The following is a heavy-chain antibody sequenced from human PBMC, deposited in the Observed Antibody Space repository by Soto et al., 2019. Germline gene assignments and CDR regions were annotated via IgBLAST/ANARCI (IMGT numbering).Heavy chain of an antibody. CDR2: IVVGSGNT. D-gene: IGHD3-3*01. V-gene: IGHV1-58*02. J-gene: IGHJ5*02. CDR3: AAGWYYDFWSGSWGWFDP. Sequence: ASVKVSCKASGFTFTSSAMQWVRQARGQRLEWIGWIVVGSGNTNYAQKFQERVTITRDMSTSTAYMELSSLRSEDTAVYYCAAGWYYDFWSGSWGWFDPWGQGTLVTVSS. CDR1: GFTFTSSA.